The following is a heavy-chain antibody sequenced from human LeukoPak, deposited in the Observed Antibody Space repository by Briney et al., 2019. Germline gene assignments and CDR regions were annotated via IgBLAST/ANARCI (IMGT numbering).Heavy chain of an antibody. CDR3: AVRGSLWSGYLRGKYYFDY. D-gene: IGHD3-3*01. Sequence: PSETLSLTCAVYGGSFSGSYWSWIRQPPGGGLEWIGEINHSGSTNYNPPLKSRVTISVDTSKNQISLKLSSVTAADTAVYYCAVRGSLWSGYLRGKYYFDYWGQGTLVTVSS. V-gene: IGHV4-34*01. CDR2: INHSGST. J-gene: IGHJ4*02. CDR1: GGSFSGSY.